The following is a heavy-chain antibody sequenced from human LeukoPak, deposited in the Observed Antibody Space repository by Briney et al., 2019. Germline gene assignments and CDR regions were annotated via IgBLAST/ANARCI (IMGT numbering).Heavy chain of an antibody. Sequence: GGSLRLSCAASGFTVSSNYMSWVRQAPGKGLDWVSVIYSAGSAYYADSEKGRFTISRDNSKNTLYLQMNSLRAEDTAVYYCARDESFYGSGRYYWGQGTLVTVSS. D-gene: IGHD3-10*01. V-gene: IGHV3-53*01. CDR1: GFTVSSNY. J-gene: IGHJ4*02. CDR2: IYSAGSA. CDR3: ARDESFYGSGRYY.